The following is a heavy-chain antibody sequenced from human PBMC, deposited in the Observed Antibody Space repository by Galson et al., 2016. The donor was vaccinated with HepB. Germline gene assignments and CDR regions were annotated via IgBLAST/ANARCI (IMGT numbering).Heavy chain of an antibody. CDR1: SYKFSSYA. J-gene: IGHJ4*02. D-gene: IGHD3-22*01. V-gene: IGHV1-18*01. Sequence: SVKVSCKASSYKFSSYAITWVRQAPGLGLEWMGWINTNNGNTNYAQKVQGRITMTSDTSTGTVYMELRSLQSDDTAVYYCTRRFYYDDSYYYYYHFDYWGQGTLITVSS. CDR3: TRRFYYDDSYYYYYHFDY. CDR2: INTNNGNT.